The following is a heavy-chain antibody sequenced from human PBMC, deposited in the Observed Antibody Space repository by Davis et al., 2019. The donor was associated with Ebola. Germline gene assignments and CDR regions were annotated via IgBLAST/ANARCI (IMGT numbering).Heavy chain of an antibody. CDR2: MYSGGST. D-gene: IGHD4-17*01. CDR1: GFTVSSNY. V-gene: IGHV3-53*01. Sequence: GESLNISCASSGFTVSSNYMSWVRQAPGKGLEWVSVMYSGGSTYYADSVKGRFTIARDNAKNSLYLQLNSMRAEDTAVYYCARRPTVTKGAHFDYWGQGTLVTVSS. J-gene: IGHJ4*02. CDR3: ARRPTVTKGAHFDY.